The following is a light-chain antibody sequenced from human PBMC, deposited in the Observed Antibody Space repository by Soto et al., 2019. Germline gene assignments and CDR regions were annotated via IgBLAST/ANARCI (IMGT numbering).Light chain of an antibody. V-gene: IGKV4-1*01. CDR3: QQYYGTPPT. CDR2: WAS. J-gene: IGKJ1*01. CDR1: QSILYSSDNKNY. Sequence: DIVLTQSPDSLAVSLGERATINCKSSQSILYSSDNKNYLAWYQQKPGQPPKLLIHWASTRESGVPDRFSGSGSGADFTLTISSLQAEDVAVYYCQQYYGTPPTFGQGTKVEIK.